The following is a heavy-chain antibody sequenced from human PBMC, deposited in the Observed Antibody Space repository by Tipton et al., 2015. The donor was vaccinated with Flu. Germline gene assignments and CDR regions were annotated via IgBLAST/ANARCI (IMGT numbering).Heavy chain of an antibody. J-gene: IGHJ4*02. CDR2: VSHRGSP. CDR1: GGSFFGYY. V-gene: IGHV4-34*01. D-gene: IGHD4-23*01. Sequence: TLSLTCAVSGGSFFGYYGNWIRQTPGKGLEWIGEVSHRGSPNYNPSLKSRVTILIDTSKNQVSLRLNSVTAADTGVYFCARRSVGERFHIDSWGQGTLVTVSS. CDR3: ARRSVGERFHIDS.